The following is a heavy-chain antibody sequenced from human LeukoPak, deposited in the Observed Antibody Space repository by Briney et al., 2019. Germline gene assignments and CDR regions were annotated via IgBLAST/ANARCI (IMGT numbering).Heavy chain of an antibody. CDR3: ARFIVARANWFDP. V-gene: IGHV5-51*01. CDR1: GYSFTSYW. Sequence: NHGESLKISCKGSGYSFTSYWIGWVRQMPGKGLEWMGIIYPGDSDTRYSPSFQGQVTISADKSISTAYLQWSSLKASDTAMYYCARFIVARANWFDPWGQGTLVTVSS. D-gene: IGHD2-15*01. J-gene: IGHJ5*02. CDR2: IYPGDSDT.